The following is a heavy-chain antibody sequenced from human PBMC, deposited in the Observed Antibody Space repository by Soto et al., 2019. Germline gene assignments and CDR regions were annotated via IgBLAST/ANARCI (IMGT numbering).Heavy chain of an antibody. CDR2: IYYSGST. CDR1: GGSISSGGYY. D-gene: IGHD2-15*01. V-gene: IGHV4-31*03. J-gene: IGHJ6*01. CDR3: ARVDGVVVAAANYDYYYGMDV. Sequence: SSETLSLTCTVSGGSISSGGYYWSWIRQHPGKGLEWIGYIYYSGSTYYNPSLKSRVTISVDTSKNQFSLKLSSVTAADTAVYYCARVDGVVVAAANYDYYYGMDVWGQGTTVTVSS.